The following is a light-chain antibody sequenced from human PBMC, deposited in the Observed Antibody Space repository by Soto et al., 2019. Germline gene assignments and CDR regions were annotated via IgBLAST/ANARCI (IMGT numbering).Light chain of an antibody. CDR2: GAS. J-gene: IGKJ1*01. CDR3: QQYNNWPPT. CDR1: QSVSSN. V-gene: IGKV3-15*01. Sequence: EIVMTQSPATLSVSPGERATLSCRASQSVSSNLAWYQQKPGQAPRLLIYGASTRATGIPARFSGSGSGTELTLTISSLQPEDFAVYYCQQYNNWPPTFGLGTKVEIK.